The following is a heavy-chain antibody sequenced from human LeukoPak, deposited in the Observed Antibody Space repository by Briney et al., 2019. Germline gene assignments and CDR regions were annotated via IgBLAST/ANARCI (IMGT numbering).Heavy chain of an antibody. Sequence: ASVKVSCKASGYTFTSYGISWVRQAPGQGLEWMGWISAYNGNTNYAQKLQGRVTMTTDTSTSTAYMELRSLRSDDTAVYYCARDTLSSGLSQSYYYYGMDAWGQGTTVTVSS. V-gene: IGHV1-18*01. CDR1: GYTFTSYG. D-gene: IGHD6-19*01. CDR2: ISAYNGNT. CDR3: ARDTLSSGLSQSYYYYGMDA. J-gene: IGHJ6*02.